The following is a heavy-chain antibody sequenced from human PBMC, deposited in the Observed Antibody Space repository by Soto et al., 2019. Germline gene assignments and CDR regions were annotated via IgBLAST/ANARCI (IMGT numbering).Heavy chain of an antibody. CDR3: AKSGVVVVVAATYFDY. J-gene: IGHJ4*02. D-gene: IGHD2-15*01. V-gene: IGHV3-23*01. Sequence: PGGSLRLSCAASGFTFSSYAMSWVRQAPGKGLEWVSAISGSGGSTYYADSVKGRFTISRDNSKNTLYLQMNSLRAEDTAVYYCAKSGVVVVVAATYFDYWGQGTLVTVSS. CDR2: ISGSGGST. CDR1: GFTFSSYA.